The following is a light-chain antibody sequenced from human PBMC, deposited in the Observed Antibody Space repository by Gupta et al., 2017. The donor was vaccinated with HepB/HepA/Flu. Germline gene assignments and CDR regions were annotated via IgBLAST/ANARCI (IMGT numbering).Light chain of an antibody. V-gene: IGKV3-20*01. Sequence: PGERATLSCRASQSVNSNYLAWYQQKPGQAPRLLIYGASSRATGIPDRFSGSGSGTDFTLTISRLEPEDFAVYDCQQFDSSARWTFGQGTKVEIK. CDR3: QQFDSSARWT. CDR1: QSVNSNY. J-gene: IGKJ1*01. CDR2: GAS.